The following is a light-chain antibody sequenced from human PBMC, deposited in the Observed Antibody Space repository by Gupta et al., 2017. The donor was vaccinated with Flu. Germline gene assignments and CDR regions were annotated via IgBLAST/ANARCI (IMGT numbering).Light chain of an antibody. J-gene: IGKJ4*01. CDR1: PSVSSN. V-gene: IGKV3-15*01. CDR2: GAS. CDR3: LHYNNWPHT. Sequence: EIAMTQSPATLSVSPGERATLSCMASPSVSSNLPRYHHVPGRAPRLLIYGASARATGIPARFSGRGSGTEFSLTMSSLQSEDFAVYFCLHYNNWPHTFGGGTKLEIK.